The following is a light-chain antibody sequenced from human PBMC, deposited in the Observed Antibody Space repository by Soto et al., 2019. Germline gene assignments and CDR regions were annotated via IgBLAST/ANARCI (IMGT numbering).Light chain of an antibody. J-gene: IGKJ1*01. Sequence: DVRRTQYHSTLSASVGDRVTITCRASQSISSWLAWYQQKPGKAPKLLIYKASSLESGVPSRFSGSGSGTEFTLTISSLQPDDFATYYCQQYNSYSWTFGQGSIVDIK. CDR3: QQYNSYSWT. V-gene: IGKV1-5*03. CDR2: KAS. CDR1: QSISSW.